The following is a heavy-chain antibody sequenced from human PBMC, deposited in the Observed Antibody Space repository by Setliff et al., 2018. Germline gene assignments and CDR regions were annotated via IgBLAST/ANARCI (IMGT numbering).Heavy chain of an antibody. Sequence: PSETLSLTCTVSGGSISSGGYYWSWIRQHPGKGLEWIGYIYYSGSTYYNPSLKSRVTISVDTSKNQFSLKLSSVTAADTAVYYCARVRRVVIAYYYYMDVWGKGTTVTVS. V-gene: IGHV4-31*03. CDR1: GGSISSGGYY. J-gene: IGHJ6*03. D-gene: IGHD2-21*01. CDR3: ARVRRVVIAYYYYMDV. CDR2: IYYSGST.